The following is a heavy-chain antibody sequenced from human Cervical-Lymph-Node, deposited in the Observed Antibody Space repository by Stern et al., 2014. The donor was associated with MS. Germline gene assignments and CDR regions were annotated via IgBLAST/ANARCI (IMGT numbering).Heavy chain of an antibody. CDR2: IIPFFGTT. Sequence: QVQLVQSGAEVKKPGSSVKVSCKASGGTFSDYAISWIRQAPGQGLEWVGGIIPFFGTTNYAQKFRGRVTLTADAATSTAHMELSSLRSDDTAIYYCARGGNPDWYFDLWGRGTLITVSS. D-gene: IGHD2/OR15-2a*01. J-gene: IGHJ2*01. V-gene: IGHV1-69*01. CDR1: GGTFSDYA. CDR3: ARGGNPDWYFDL.